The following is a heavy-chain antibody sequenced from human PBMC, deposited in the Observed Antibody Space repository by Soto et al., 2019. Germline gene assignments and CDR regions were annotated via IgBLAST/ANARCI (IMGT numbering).Heavy chain of an antibody. CDR2: INPVSGDT. CDR1: GYTFIIYY. D-gene: IGHD6-6*01. J-gene: IGHJ4*02. CDR3: ARGGYSTSSSLYY. V-gene: IGHV1-46*01. Sequence: ASVKVSCKASGYTFIIYYMHWVRQAPGQGLEWMGIINPVSGDTSYAQKFQGTVTMTRDTSTSTVFMELSSLRSEDTALYYCARGGYSTSSSLYYWGQGTLVTVSS.